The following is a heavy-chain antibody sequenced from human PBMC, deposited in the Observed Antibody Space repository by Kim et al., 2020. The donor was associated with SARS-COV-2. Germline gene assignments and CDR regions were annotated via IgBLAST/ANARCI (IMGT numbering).Heavy chain of an antibody. CDR3: ARAGGFRYRFDY. D-gene: IGHD3-16*01. CDR1: GFTFSSNW. J-gene: IGHJ4*02. CDR2: IKEDGSEK. Sequence: GGSLRLSCAASGFTFSSNWMNWVRQAPGKGLEWVANIKEDGSEKYYVDSVKGRFTISRDNAKNSLYLQMNSLRAEDTPVYYCARAGGFRYRFDYWGQGTLVTVS. V-gene: IGHV3-7*01.